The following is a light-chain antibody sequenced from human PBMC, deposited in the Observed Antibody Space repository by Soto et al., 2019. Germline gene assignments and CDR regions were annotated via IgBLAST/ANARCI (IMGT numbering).Light chain of an antibody. CDR2: DVS. CDR1: SSDVGGYNY. Sequence: QSALTQPASVSGSPGRSITISCTGTSSDVGGYNYVSWYQQHPGKAPKLMIYDVSNRPSGVSNRFSGSKSGNTASLTISGLQAEDEADYYCSSYTSSSVYVFGTGTKLTVL. J-gene: IGLJ1*01. CDR3: SSYTSSSVYV. V-gene: IGLV2-14*01.